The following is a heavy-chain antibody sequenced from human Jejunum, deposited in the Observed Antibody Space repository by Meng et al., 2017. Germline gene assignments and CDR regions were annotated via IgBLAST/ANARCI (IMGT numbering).Heavy chain of an antibody. D-gene: IGHD1-26*01. CDR2: LSGSGGNT. CDR1: GFTFSSYA. V-gene: IGHV3-23*04. J-gene: IGHJ4*02. CDR3: AKELGARLPFDY. Sequence: VQLVEAGGRLVQPGGSLRLSCAASGFTFSSYAMSWVRQAPGKGLEWVSALSGSGGNTYYADSVKGRFTISRDNSKNTLYLQMNSLTAEDTALYYCAKELGARLPFDYWGQGTLVTVSS.